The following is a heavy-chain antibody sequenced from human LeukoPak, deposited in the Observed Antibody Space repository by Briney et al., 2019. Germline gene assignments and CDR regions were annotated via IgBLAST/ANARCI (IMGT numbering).Heavy chain of an antibody. D-gene: IGHD3/OR15-3a*01. CDR3: AKDWTGTKPFDL. CDR1: GFTFSSYA. J-gene: IGHJ2*01. V-gene: IGHV3-23*01. Sequence: WGSLRLSCAASGFTFSSYAMSWVRQAPGKGLECVSSISGSGGSTYYADSVKGRFTISRDNSKNTLYMQMNSLRAKDTAVYYCAKDWTGTKPFDLWGRGTLVTVSS. CDR2: ISGSGGST.